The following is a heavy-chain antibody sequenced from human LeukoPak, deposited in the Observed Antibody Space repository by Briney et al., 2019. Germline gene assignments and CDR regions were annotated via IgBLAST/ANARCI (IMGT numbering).Heavy chain of an antibody. Sequence: GGSLRLSCAASGFTFSSYWMSWVRQAPGKGLEWVANIKQDGSEKYYVDSVKGRFTISRDNAKNSLYLQMNSLRAEDTAVNYCARVQRGAVVAAAGFDYWGQGTLVTVSS. CDR2: IKQDGSEK. CDR1: GFTFSSYW. J-gene: IGHJ4*02. V-gene: IGHV3-7*01. D-gene: IGHD6-13*01. CDR3: ARVQRGAVVAAAGFDY.